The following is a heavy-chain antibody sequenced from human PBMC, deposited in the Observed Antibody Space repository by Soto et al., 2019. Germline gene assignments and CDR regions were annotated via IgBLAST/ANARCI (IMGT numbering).Heavy chain of an antibody. CDR2: IFHSGST. Sequence: QVQLQESGPGLVKPSETLSLTCTVSGGSITSGGFYWSWIRQHPGKGLDWIAYIFHSGSTDYNPSLKSRVTISVDTSKNQFSLKLTFVTAADTAVYYCVRGGIAGNWFDPWGQGTLVTVSS. J-gene: IGHJ5*02. D-gene: IGHD6-13*01. CDR3: VRGGIAGNWFDP. V-gene: IGHV4-31*03. CDR1: GGSITSGGFY.